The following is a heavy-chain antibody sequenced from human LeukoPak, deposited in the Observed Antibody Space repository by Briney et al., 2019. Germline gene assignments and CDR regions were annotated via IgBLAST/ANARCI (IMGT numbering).Heavy chain of an antibody. J-gene: IGHJ4*02. V-gene: IGHV3-48*03. CDR2: NITSGTTT. CDR1: GFTFSSYK. CDR3: ARVLFHSLAVFDY. D-gene: IGHD2/OR15-2a*01. Sequence: PGGSLRLSCAASGFTFSSYKMIWVRQAPGKGQEWVSYNITSGTTTYYADSLKGRFTISRDNAKNSLYLQMNSLRAEDTAVYYCARVLFHSLAVFDYWGQGTLVTVSS.